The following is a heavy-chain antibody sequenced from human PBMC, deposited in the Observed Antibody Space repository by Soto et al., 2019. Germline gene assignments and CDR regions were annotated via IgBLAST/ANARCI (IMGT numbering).Heavy chain of an antibody. CDR3: ARNMDYYYGRGSGNGHGV. V-gene: IGHV1-2*02. CDR1: GYTFTAYH. J-gene: IGHJ6*02. CDR2: INPKFGDT. D-gene: IGHD3-10*02. Sequence: QVRLVQSGAEVKEPGDSVRVSCEASGYTFTAYHIHWVRQAPGQGLEWMGWINPKFGDTGYAQDFQGRVSMTSGMSISTVYMELSRLTSDDTAIYYCARNMDYYYGRGSGNGHGVWGQGTTVTVFS.